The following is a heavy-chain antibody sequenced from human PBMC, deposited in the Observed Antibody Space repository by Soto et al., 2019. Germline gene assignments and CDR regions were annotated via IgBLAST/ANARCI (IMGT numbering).Heavy chain of an antibody. CDR2: ISSSSSYT. Sequence: GGSLRLSCAASGFTFSDYYMSWIRQAPGKGLEWVSYISSSSSYTNYADSVKGRFTISRDNAKNSLYLQMNSLRAEDTAVYYCPRGVPDFDYWGQGTLVTVSS. CDR1: GFTFSDYY. V-gene: IGHV3-11*06. J-gene: IGHJ4*02. CDR3: PRGVPDFDY.